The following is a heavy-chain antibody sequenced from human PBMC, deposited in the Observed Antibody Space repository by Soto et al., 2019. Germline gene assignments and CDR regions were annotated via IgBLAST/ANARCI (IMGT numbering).Heavy chain of an antibody. D-gene: IGHD6-13*01. V-gene: IGHV3-48*02. J-gene: IGHJ5*02. CDR2: ISGSSSLI. CDR1: GFTFSSYS. CDR3: AREAYRSSWDWFDP. Sequence: GGSLRLSCAASGFTFSSYSMNWVRQAPGKGLEWVSHISGSSSLIYYADSVKGRFTISRDNAKNSLYLQMNSLRHDDTAVYYCAREAYRSSWDWFDPWGQGTLVTVSS.